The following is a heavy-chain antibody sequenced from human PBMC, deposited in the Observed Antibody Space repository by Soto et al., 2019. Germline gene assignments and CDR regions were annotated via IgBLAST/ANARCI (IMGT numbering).Heavy chain of an antibody. V-gene: IGHV3-30*18. D-gene: IGHD3-3*01. CDR1: GFTLSSHP. CDR3: AKPIFGHWYFDL. J-gene: IGHJ2*01. Sequence: QVQLVESGGGVVQPGRSLRLSCAASGFTLSSHPIHWVRQAPGKGLDWVAMISSDGSKKDYADSVKGRFSISGDDSKNTVYLEMNSLRAEDSSVYHCAKPIFGHWYFDLWGRGTLVTVSS. CDR2: ISSDGSKK.